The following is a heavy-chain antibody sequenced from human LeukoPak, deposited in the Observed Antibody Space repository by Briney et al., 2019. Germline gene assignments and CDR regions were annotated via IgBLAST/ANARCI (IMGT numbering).Heavy chain of an antibody. V-gene: IGHV1-69*06. D-gene: IGHD3-10*01. CDR2: IIPIFGTA. CDR3: ARVYGSGGYYDY. J-gene: IGHJ4*02. CDR1: GGTFSSYA. Sequence: GASVKVSCKASGGTFSSYAISWVRQAPGQGLEWMGGIIPIFGTANYAQKFQGRVTITADKSTSTAYMELSSLRSEDTAVYYCARVYGSGGYYDYWGQGTLVTVSS.